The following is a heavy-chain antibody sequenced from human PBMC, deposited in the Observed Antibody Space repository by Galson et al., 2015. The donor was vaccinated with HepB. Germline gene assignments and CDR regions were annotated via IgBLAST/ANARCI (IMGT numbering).Heavy chain of an antibody. D-gene: IGHD4-17*01. J-gene: IGHJ4*02. CDR2: ISSSSSTI. CDR3: ARGDYGDYTFRFDY. CDR1: GFTFSSYN. V-gene: IGHV3-48*01. Sequence: SLRLSCAASGFTFSSYNMNWVRQAPGKGLEWVSYISSSSSTIYYADSVKGRFTISRDNAKNSLYLQMNSLRAEDTAVYYCARGDYGDYTFRFDYWGQGILATVSS.